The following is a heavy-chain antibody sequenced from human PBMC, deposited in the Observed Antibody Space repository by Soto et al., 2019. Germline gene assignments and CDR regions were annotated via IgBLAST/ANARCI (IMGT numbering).Heavy chain of an antibody. Sequence: QVQLVQSGAEVKKPGSSVTVSCKASGGTFSSYTISWVRQAPGQGLEWMGGIIPIFGTANYAQKFQGRVTITADESTSTAYMELISLRSEDTAVYYCARGNHRWLQLWYFDLWCRGTLVTVSS. V-gene: IGHV1-69*12. CDR3: ARGNHRWLQLWYFDL. CDR2: IIPIFGTA. CDR1: GGTFSSYT. D-gene: IGHD5-12*01. J-gene: IGHJ2*01.